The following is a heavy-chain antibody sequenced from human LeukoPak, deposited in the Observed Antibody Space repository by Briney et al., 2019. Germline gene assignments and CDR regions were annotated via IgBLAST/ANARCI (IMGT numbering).Heavy chain of an antibody. V-gene: IGHV4-34*01. D-gene: IGHD2-2*01. CDR2: INHSGST. Sequence: SETLSLTCAVHGGSFSGYYWSWIRQPPGKGLEWIGEINHSGSTNYNPSLQSRVTISVDTSKNQFSLKLSSVTAADTAVYYCARGRRIVVVPAAFYFDYWGQGTLVTVSS. CDR1: GGSFSGYY. J-gene: IGHJ4*02. CDR3: ARGRRIVVVPAAFYFDY.